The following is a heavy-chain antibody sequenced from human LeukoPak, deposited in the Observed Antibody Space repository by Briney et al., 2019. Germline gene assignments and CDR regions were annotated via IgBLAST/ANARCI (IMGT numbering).Heavy chain of an antibody. J-gene: IGHJ4*02. D-gene: IGHD3-3*01. Sequence: PSGTLSLTCAVSGGSISSSNWWSWVRQPPGKGLEWIGEIYHSGSTNYNPSLKSRVTISVDTSKNQFSLKLSSVTAADTAVYYCARHHLYDFWSGTTPTTKNGFDYWGQGTLVTVSS. V-gene: IGHV4-4*02. CDR2: IYHSGST. CDR1: GGSISSSNW. CDR3: ARHHLYDFWSGTTPTTKNGFDY.